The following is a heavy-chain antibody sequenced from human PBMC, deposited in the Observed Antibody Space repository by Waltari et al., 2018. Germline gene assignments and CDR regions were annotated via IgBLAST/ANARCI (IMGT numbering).Heavy chain of an antibody. CDR1: GGSFRGSY. CDR2: INHSGST. CDR3: ARGVGAILTFDY. D-gene: IGHD1-26*01. Sequence: QVQLQQWGAGLLKPSETLSLTCAVHGGSFRGSYWTWTRQPPGKGLEWIGEINHSGSTNYNPSLKSRVTISVDTSKNQFSLKLSSVAAADTAVYYCARGVGAILTFDYWGQGTLVTVSS. V-gene: IGHV4-34*01. J-gene: IGHJ4*02.